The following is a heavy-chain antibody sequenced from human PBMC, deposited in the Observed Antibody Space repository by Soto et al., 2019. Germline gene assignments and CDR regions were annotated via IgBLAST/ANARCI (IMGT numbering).Heavy chain of an antibody. CDR3: ARGLTGTMMRLNCFEP. CDR2: VFYTGFT. D-gene: IGHD1-7*01. CDR1: GGSISGSYYY. V-gene: IGHV4-39*01. J-gene: IGHJ5*02. Sequence: SETLSLTCAVSGGSISGSYYYWGWLRQSPGKGPEWIGSVFYTGFTSYNPSLESRVSVSVDTSKNQFSLKLNSVTAADTAVYYCARGLTGTMMRLNCFEPWGQGTLVSVCS.